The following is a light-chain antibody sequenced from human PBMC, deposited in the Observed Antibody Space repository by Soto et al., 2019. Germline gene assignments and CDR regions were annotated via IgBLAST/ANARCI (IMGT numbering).Light chain of an antibody. CDR2: DAS. V-gene: IGKV3D-20*01. CDR3: QQYGTSPT. J-gene: IGKJ1*01. CDR1: QSVSRSY. Sequence: EIVLTQSPGTLSLSPGERATLSCGASQSVSRSYLAWYQQKPGLAPSLLIYDASSRATGIPDRFSGSGSGTDFTLTISRLEPEDSAVYFCQQYGTSPTFGQGTKVDIK.